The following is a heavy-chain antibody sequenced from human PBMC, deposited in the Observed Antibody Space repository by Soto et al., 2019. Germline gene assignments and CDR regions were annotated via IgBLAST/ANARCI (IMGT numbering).Heavy chain of an antibody. CDR2: FDPEDGET. V-gene: IGHV1-24*01. D-gene: IGHD3-3*01. Sequence: ASVKVSCKVSGYTLTELSMHWVRQAPGKGLEWMGHFDPEDGETIYAQKFQGRVTMTEDTSTDTAYMELSSLRSEDTAVYYCATLSNDFWSGPNNWLDPWGQGTLVTVSS. J-gene: IGHJ5*02. CDR1: GYTLTELS. CDR3: ATLSNDFWSGPNNWLDP.